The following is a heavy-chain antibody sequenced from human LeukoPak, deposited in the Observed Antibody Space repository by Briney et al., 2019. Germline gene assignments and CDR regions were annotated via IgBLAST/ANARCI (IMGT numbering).Heavy chain of an antibody. D-gene: IGHD3-22*01. CDR2: INPNSGGT. V-gene: IGHV1-2*02. CDR3: ARAPEYYYDSSGSDFDY. J-gene: IGHJ4*02. CDR1: GYTFTGYY. Sequence: GASVKVSCKASGYTFTGYYMHWVRQGPGQGLEWMGWINPNSGGTNYAQKFQGRVTMTRDTSISTAYMELSRLRSDDTAVYYCARAPEYYYDSSGSDFDYWGQGTLVTVSS.